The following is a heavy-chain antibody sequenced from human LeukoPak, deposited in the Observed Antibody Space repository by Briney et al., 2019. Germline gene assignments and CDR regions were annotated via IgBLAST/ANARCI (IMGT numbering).Heavy chain of an antibody. CDR2: IIPIFGAR. Sequence: ASVKVSCKASGGTFSYYAITWVRQAPGQGLEWMGRIIPIFGARNYAQKFQGRITITADNSTATAFMELSNLRSEDTALYYCAKADYADFYMDVWGTGTTVSVSS. CDR3: AKADYADFYMDV. D-gene: IGHD3-16*01. J-gene: IGHJ6*03. V-gene: IGHV1-69*06. CDR1: GGTFSYYA.